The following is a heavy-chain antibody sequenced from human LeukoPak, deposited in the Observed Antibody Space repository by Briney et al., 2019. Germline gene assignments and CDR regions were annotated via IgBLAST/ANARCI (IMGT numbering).Heavy chain of an antibody. Sequence: GGSLRLSCAASGFAFSTYTMNWVRQAPGKGLEWVSAVGGSGGGSRYADSVKGRFTISRDNSKNTLFLQMSSLRDDDTAVYYCAKGARLNYYYLDVRGKGTTVTVSS. CDR3: AKGARLNYYYLDV. J-gene: IGHJ6*03. CDR2: VGGSGGGS. CDR1: GFAFSTYT. V-gene: IGHV3-23*01.